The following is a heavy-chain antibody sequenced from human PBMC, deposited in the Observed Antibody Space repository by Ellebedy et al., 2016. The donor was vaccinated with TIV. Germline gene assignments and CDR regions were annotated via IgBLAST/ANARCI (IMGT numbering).Heavy chain of an antibody. Sequence: AASVKVSCKASGGTFSSYALSWVRQAPGQGLEWMGGIIPFFGTANYAQKFQGRVTITADESTNTAYMELNSLRSEDTAVYYCARGNAEAADTSVYYYYMDVWGQGTTVTVSS. CDR1: GGTFSSYA. D-gene: IGHD6-13*01. CDR3: ARGNAEAADTSVYYYYMDV. V-gene: IGHV1-69*13. J-gene: IGHJ6*02. CDR2: IIPFFGTA.